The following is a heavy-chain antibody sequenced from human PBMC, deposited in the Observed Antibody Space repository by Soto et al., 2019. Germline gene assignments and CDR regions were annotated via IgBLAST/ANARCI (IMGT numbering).Heavy chain of an antibody. Sequence: ASVKVSCKASGYTFTSYDINWVRQATGQGLEWMGWMNPNSGNTGYAQKFQGRVTTTRNTSISTAYMELSSLGSEDTAVYYCATPRGYDFWSGYYTDYYYYGMDVWGQGTTVTVSS. CDR3: ATPRGYDFWSGYYTDYYYYGMDV. J-gene: IGHJ6*02. V-gene: IGHV1-8*01. CDR1: GYTFTSYD. CDR2: MNPNSGNT. D-gene: IGHD3-3*01.